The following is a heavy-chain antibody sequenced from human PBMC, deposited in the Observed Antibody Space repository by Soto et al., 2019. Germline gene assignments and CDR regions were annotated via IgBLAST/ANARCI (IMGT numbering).Heavy chain of an antibody. V-gene: IGHV3-30*18. CDR3: AKAINNWNDEGSFDY. J-gene: IGHJ4*02. Sequence: GGSLRLSCAASGFTFISYGMHWFREAPGKGLEWVAVISYDGSKKYYADSVKGRFTISRDNSKNTLYLQMNSLRAEDTAVYYCAKAINNWNDEGSFDYWGQGTLVTVSS. D-gene: IGHD1-20*01. CDR1: GFTFISYG. CDR2: ISYDGSKK.